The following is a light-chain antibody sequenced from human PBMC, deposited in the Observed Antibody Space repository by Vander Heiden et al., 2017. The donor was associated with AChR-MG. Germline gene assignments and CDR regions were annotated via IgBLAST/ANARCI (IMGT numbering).Light chain of an antibody. CDR3: AAWDDSLNGFFV. Sequence: QSVLTQQPSAFGTPGQRLTVSCSGSISSIGSNAVNWYQQLPGTAPNLLICNNSQRPSGGPDRVSGSKSGTSAALAISGLQAEDEAAYYCAAWDDSLNGFFVFGTGTKVTVL. CDR1: ISSIGSNA. J-gene: IGLJ1*01. CDR2: NNS. V-gene: IGLV1-44*01.